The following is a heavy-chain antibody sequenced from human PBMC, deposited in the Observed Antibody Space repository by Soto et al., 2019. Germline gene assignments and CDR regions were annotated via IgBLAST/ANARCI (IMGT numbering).Heavy chain of an antibody. CDR2: FDPEDGET. J-gene: IGHJ5*02. V-gene: IGHV1-24*01. D-gene: IGHD3-3*01. Sequence: ASVKVSCKVSGYTLTELSMHWVRQAPGKGLEWMGGFDPEDGETIYAQKFQGRVTMTEDTSTDTAYMELSSLRSEDTAVYYCATGLRFLEWSRGFDPWGQGXLVTVYS. CDR1: GYTLTELS. CDR3: ATGLRFLEWSRGFDP.